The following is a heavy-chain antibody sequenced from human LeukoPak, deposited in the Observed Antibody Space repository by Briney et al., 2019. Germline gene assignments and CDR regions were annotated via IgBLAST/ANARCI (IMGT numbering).Heavy chain of an antibody. CDR1: GFTFSSYS. CDR3: AVLDSSGWYCHDY. D-gene: IGHD6-19*01. Sequence: GGSLRLTCAVSGFTFSSYSMNWVSQAPGKGLERVSSISSSSSYIYYADSVKGRFTISRDNAKNSLYLQMNSLRAEDTAVYYCAVLDSSGWYCHDYWGQGTLVTVSS. J-gene: IGHJ4*02. V-gene: IGHV3-21*01. CDR2: ISSSSSYI.